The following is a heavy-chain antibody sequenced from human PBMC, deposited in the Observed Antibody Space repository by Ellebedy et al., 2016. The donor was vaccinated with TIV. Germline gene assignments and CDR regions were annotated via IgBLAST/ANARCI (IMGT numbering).Heavy chain of an antibody. J-gene: IGHJ3*02. D-gene: IGHD6-19*01. CDR2: IKQDGSEK. CDR3: VRGWYSSGHCDVFAM. V-gene: IGHV3-7*01. Sequence: GGSLRLSXAASGFTFSSYWMSWVRQAPGKGLEWVANIKQDGSEKYYVDSVKGRFTISSDNAKNSLYLQMNSLRAEDTAVYYCVRGWYSSGHCDVFAMWGQGTIGTVSS. CDR1: GFTFSSYW.